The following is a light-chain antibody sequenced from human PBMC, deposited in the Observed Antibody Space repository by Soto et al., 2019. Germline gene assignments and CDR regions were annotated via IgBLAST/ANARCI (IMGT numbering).Light chain of an antibody. CDR3: QQYGSSPRT. CDR1: QSVSSSY. J-gene: IGKJ1*01. V-gene: IGKV3-20*01. CDR2: GAS. Sequence: EIVLTQSPGTLSLSPGERATLSCRANQSVSSSYLAWYQQKPGQAPRLLIYGASSSATGIPDRFSGSGSGTDFTLTISSPEPEDFPVYYCQQYGSSPRTFGQGTKVEIK.